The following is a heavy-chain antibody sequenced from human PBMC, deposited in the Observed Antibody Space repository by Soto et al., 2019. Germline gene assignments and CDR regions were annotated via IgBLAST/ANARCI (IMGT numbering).Heavy chain of an antibody. CDR2: INHSGST. CDR1: GGSFSGYY. V-gene: IGHV4-34*01. Sequence: SETLSLTCAVYGGSFSGYYWSWIRQPPGKGLEWIGEINHSGSTNYNPSLKSRVTISVDTSKNQFSLKLSSVTAADTAVYYCARGIQSPLKNWFDPSGQGTLVTVSS. J-gene: IGHJ5*02. CDR3: ARGIQSPLKNWFDP. D-gene: IGHD5-18*01.